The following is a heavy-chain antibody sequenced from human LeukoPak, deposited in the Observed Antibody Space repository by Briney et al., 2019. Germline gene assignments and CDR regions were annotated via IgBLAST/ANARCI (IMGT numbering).Heavy chain of an antibody. J-gene: IGHJ4*02. V-gene: IGHV3-7*05. CDR3: ARDYDFWSGYLDY. D-gene: IGHD3-3*01. CDR1: GFSFNNYW. Sequence: GGSLRLSCAVSGFSFNNYWMSWVRQAPGKGLEWVANIKQDGSEKYYVDSVKGRFSISRDNAKNSLYLQMNSLRAEDTAVYYCARDYDFWSGYLDYWGQGTLVAVSS. CDR2: IKQDGSEK.